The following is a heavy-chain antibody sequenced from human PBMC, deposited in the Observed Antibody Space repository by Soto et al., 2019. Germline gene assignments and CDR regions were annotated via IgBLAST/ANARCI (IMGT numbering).Heavy chain of an antibody. CDR1: GYNFINYW. CDR2: IQPGDTET. D-gene: IGHD1-1*01. CDR3: ARLDPTQDRIDY. J-gene: IGHJ4*02. V-gene: IGHV5-51*01. Sequence: GESLKISCRPSGYNFINYWIGWVRQPPGKGLEWMVFIQPGDTETKYNPSFRGQITISVDKSISTAFLQWTSLRGWDTAMDYGARLDPTQDRIDYWGQGTRATSPQ.